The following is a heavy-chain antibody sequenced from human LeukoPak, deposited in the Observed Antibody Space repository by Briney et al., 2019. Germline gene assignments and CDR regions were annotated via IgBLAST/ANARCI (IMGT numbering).Heavy chain of an antibody. CDR3: ARGGVTTTNRFDP. D-gene: IGHD4-17*01. V-gene: IGHV1-69*05. CDR2: VIPIFGTA. Sequence: SVKVSCKASGGTFSSYAISWVRQAPGQGLEWMGGVIPIFGTANYAQKFQGRVTITTDESTSTAYMELSSLRSEDTAVYYCARGGVTTTNRFDPWGQGTLVTVSS. CDR1: GGTFSSYA. J-gene: IGHJ5*02.